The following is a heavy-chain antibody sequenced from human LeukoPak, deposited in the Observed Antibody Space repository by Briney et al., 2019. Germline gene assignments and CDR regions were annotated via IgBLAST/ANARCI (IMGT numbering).Heavy chain of an antibody. CDR3: ARGPYSSSWYHYYYYYYMDV. CDR1: GYSISSGYY. J-gene: IGHJ6*03. D-gene: IGHD6-13*01. Sequence: SETLSLTCTVSGYSISSGYYWGWIRQPPGKGLEWIGSIYHSGSTYYNPSLKSRVTISVDTSKNQFSLKLSSVTAADTAVYYCARGPYSSSWYHYYYYYYMDVWGKGTTVTVSS. V-gene: IGHV4-38-2*02. CDR2: IYHSGST.